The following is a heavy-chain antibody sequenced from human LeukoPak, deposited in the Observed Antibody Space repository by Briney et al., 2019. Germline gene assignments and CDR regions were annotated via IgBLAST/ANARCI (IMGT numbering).Heavy chain of an antibody. CDR3: VREARGYHYTYFDY. CDR2: IASGFQT. CDR1: GFTLGSHD. J-gene: IGHJ4*02. V-gene: IGHV3-13*01. D-gene: IGHD5-18*01. Sequence: PGGSLRLSCTASGFTLGSHDMHWVRQTTGEGLEWVAAIASGFQTFYAGSVKGRFTVSREDAKNSLYPQMNSLRAGDTAVYYCVREARGYHYTYFDYWGQGTLVTVSS.